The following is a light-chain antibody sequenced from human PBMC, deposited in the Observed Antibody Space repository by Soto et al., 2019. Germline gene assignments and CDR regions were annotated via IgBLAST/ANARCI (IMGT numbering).Light chain of an antibody. J-gene: IGLJ1*01. Sequence: QSALTQPASMSGSPGQTITISCTGTSSDIGGYNAVSWYQHHPGKAPKLIIYEVTHRPSGVSDRFSASKSGNTASLTISGLQAEDEADYYCNSFRVSHLYVFGTGTKV. CDR2: EVT. V-gene: IGLV2-14*01. CDR1: SSDIGGYNA. CDR3: NSFRVSHLYV.